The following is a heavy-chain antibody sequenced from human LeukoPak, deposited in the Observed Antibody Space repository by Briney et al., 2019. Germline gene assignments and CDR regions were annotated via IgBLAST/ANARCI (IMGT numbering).Heavy chain of an antibody. CDR3: ARGPYCSSTSCYRAIRWFDP. CDR1: GGSLSSYY. V-gene: IGHV4-59*01. Sequence: SETLSLTCTVSGGSLSSYYWSWIRQPPGKGLEWIGYIYYSGSTNYNPSLRSRVTISVDTSKNQCSVKLRSVTAADTAVYYCARGPYCSSTSCYRAIRWFDPWGQGTLVTVSS. CDR2: IYYSGST. D-gene: IGHD2-2*02. J-gene: IGHJ5*02.